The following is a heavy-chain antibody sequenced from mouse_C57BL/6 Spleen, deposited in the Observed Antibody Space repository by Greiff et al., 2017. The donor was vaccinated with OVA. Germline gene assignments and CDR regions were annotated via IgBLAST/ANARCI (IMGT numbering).Heavy chain of an antibody. J-gene: IGHJ4*01. CDR3: AKGVVAPYYAMDY. CDR2: INPYNGDT. CDR1: GYSFTGYF. V-gene: IGHV1-20*01. D-gene: IGHD1-1*01. Sequence: VQLKQSGPELVKPGDSVKISCKASGYSFTGYFMNWVMQSHGKSLEWIGRINPYNGDTFYNQKFKGKATLTVDKSSSTAHMELRSLTSEDAAVYYGAKGVVAPYYAMDYWGQGTSVTVSS.